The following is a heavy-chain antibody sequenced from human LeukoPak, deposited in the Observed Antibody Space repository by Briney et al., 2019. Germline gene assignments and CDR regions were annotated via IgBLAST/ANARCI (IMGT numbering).Heavy chain of an antibody. CDR3: ARNSYRYFVWLLSPLGGFDP. Sequence: PSQTLSLTCTVSGGSISSGGYYWSWIRQQPGKGLEWIGYIYYSGSTYYNPSLKSRVTISVDTSKNQFSLKLSSVTAADTAVYYCARNSYRYFVWLLSPLGGFDPWGQGTLVTVSS. CDR1: GGSISSGGYY. D-gene: IGHD3-9*01. J-gene: IGHJ5*02. CDR2: IYYSGST. V-gene: IGHV4-31*03.